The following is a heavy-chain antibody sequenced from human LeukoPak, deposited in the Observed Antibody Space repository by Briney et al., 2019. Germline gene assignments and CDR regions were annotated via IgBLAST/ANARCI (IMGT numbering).Heavy chain of an antibody. V-gene: IGHV4-39*01. D-gene: IGHD3-22*01. CDR2: IYYSGST. CDR1: GGSISSSSYY. J-gene: IGHJ4*02. Sequence: SETLSLTCTVSGGSISSSSYYWGWIRQPPGKGLEWIGSIYYSGSTYYHPSLKSRVTISVDTSKNQFSLKLSSVTAADTAVYYCARHGHDSSGYYYFDYWGQGTLVTVSS. CDR3: ARHGHDSSGYYYFDY.